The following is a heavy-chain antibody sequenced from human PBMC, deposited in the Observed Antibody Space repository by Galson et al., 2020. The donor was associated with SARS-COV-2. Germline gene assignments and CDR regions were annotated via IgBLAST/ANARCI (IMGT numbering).Heavy chain of an antibody. CDR2: IYYSGST. Sequence: SQTLSLTCTVSGGSISSGGYYWRWIRQHPGKGLEWIGYIYYSGSTYYNPSLKSRVTISVDTSKNQFSLKLSSVTTADTAVYYCARGPDDSSGVDYWGQGTLVTVSS. V-gene: IGHV4-31*03. CDR1: GGSISSGGYY. J-gene: IGHJ4*02. CDR3: ARGPDDSSGVDY. D-gene: IGHD3-22*01.